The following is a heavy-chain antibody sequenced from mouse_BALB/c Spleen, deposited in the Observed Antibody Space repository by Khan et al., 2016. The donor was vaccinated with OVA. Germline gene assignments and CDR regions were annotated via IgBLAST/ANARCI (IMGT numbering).Heavy chain of an antibody. V-gene: IGHV1-9*01. D-gene: IGHD2-1*01. CDR1: GFTFSNNW. Sequence: QVRLQQSGAELMKPGASVKISCKASGFTFSNNWIEWLKERPGHGLEWIGEILPGSGSTNYNEKFKGKATFTADTSSNTAYMHLSSLTSEDSAVYYYAKRWFGNFPYWGQGTLVTVSA. CDR3: AKRWFGNFPY. CDR2: ILPGSGST. J-gene: IGHJ3*01.